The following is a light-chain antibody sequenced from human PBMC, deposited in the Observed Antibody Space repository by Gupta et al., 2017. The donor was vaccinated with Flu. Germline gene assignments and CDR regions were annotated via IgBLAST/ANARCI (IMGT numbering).Light chain of an antibody. J-gene: IGLJ1*01. V-gene: IGLV2-18*02. CDR2: EVS. CDR3: SSYTSSSTYV. CDR1: SSDIGSYNR. Sequence: SALTQPPSVSGSPGQSVTISCPRTSSDIGSYNRVSWYHQPPGTAPKLMIYEVSKRPAVVPNRFAGSKSGNTASLTISVLHADDEAYYYCSSYTSSSTYVFGTGTKVTVL.